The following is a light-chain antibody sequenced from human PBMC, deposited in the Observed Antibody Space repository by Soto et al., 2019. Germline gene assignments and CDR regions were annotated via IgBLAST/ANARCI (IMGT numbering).Light chain of an antibody. Sequence: QSVLTQPPSASGTPGQRVTISCSGSSSNIGNNHVYWYQQLPGTAPKLLIYRSNQRPSGVPDRFSGSRSGTSASLAISGRRSEDEADYHCAAWDGSLSGVIFGGGTKLTVL. J-gene: IGLJ2*01. V-gene: IGLV1-47*01. CDR3: AAWDGSLSGVI. CDR1: SSNIGNNH. CDR2: RSN.